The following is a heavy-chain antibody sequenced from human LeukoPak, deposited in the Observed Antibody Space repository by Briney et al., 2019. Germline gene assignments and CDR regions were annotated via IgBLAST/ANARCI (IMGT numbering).Heavy chain of an antibody. CDR3: ARVRGSSSWSYYYYYMDV. CDR1: GGSFSGYY. V-gene: IGHV4-34*01. Sequence: PSETLSLTCAVYGGSFSGYYWSWIRQPPGKGLEWIGEINHSGSTNYNPSLKSRVTISVDTSKNQFSLKLSSVTAADTAVYYCARVRGSSSWSYYYYYMDVWGKGTTVTVSS. D-gene: IGHD6-13*01. CDR2: INHSGST. J-gene: IGHJ6*03.